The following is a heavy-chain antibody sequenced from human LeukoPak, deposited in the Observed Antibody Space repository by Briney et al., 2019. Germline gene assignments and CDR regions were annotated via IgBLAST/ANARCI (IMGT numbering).Heavy chain of an antibody. Sequence: PGRSLRLSCAASGFTFSSYAMSWVRQAPGKGLEWVSAISGSGDSTYYADSVKGRFTISRDNSKNTLYLQMNSLRAEDTAVYYCAKSEGYSGYELFDYWGQGTLVTVSS. CDR1: GFTFSSYA. J-gene: IGHJ4*02. D-gene: IGHD5-12*01. CDR3: AKSEGYSGYELFDY. CDR2: ISGSGDST. V-gene: IGHV3-23*01.